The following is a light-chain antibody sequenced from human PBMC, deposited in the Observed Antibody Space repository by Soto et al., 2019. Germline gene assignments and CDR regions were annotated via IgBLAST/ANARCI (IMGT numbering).Light chain of an antibody. CDR1: QSVSIN. CDR2: VSS. CDR3: HKYNDGXPRT. Sequence: EIVMTQSPATLSVSPGDRATLSCRAIQSVSINLACYQQKAGQAPRLLIYVSSTRATGVPGRFSGSGSVTEFTITISAMQSEDFAVYYCHKYNDGXPRTCGQGTKV. V-gene: IGKV3-15*01. J-gene: IGKJ1*01.